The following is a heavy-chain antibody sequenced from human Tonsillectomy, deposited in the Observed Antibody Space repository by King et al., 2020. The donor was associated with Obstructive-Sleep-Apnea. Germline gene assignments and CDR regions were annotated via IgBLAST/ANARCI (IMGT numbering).Heavy chain of an antibody. CDR3: ARDGTHYYDSSGYYRH. Sequence: VQLQESGPGLVKPSQTLSLTCTVSGGSISSGDYYWSWIRQPPGKGLGWIGYIYYSGSTYYNPSLKSRVTISVDTSKNQFSLKLSSVTAADTAVYYCARDGTHYYDSSGYYRHWGQGTLVTVSS. V-gene: IGHV4-30-4*01. CDR1: GGSISSGDYY. D-gene: IGHD3-22*01. CDR2: IYYSGST. J-gene: IGHJ4*02.